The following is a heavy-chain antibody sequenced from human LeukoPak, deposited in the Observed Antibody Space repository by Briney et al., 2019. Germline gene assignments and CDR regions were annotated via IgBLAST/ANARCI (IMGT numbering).Heavy chain of an antibody. D-gene: IGHD3-22*01. V-gene: IGHV1-8*01. CDR1: GYTFTSYD. Sequence: GASVKVSCKASGYTFTSYDINWVRQATGQGLEWMGWMNPNSGNTGYAQKFQGRVTMTRNTSISTAYMELSSLRSEDTAVYYCAREETVDYYDSSGYYRPFDYWGQGTLVTVSS. J-gene: IGHJ4*02. CDR3: AREETVDYYDSSGYYRPFDY. CDR2: MNPNSGNT.